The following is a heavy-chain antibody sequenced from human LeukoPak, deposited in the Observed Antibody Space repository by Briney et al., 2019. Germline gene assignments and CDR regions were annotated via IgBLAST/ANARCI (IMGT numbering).Heavy chain of an antibody. J-gene: IGHJ3*02. Sequence: ASVKVSCKASGYTFTSYGISWVRQARGQGLEWMGWISAYNGNTNYAQKLQGRVTMTTDTSTSTAYMELRSLRSDDTAVYYCASAYDSSGYSVFGAFDIWGQGTMVTVSS. D-gene: IGHD3-22*01. CDR1: GYTFTSYG. CDR3: ASAYDSSGYSVFGAFDI. V-gene: IGHV1-18*01. CDR2: ISAYNGNT.